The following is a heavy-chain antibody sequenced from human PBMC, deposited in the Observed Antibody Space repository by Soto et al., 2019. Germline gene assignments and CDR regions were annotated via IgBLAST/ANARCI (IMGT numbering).Heavy chain of an antibody. CDR1: GFTFSSYG. D-gene: IGHD6-13*01. CDR2: ISYDGSNK. Sequence: QVQLVESGGGVVQPGRSLRLSCAASGFTFSSYGMHWVRQAPGKGLEWVAVISYDGSNKYYADSVKGRFTISRDNSKNTLYLQMNSLRAEDTAVYYCAEAGWRAAAGTGDYWGQGALVTVSS. J-gene: IGHJ4*02. CDR3: AEAGWRAAAGTGDY. V-gene: IGHV3-30*18.